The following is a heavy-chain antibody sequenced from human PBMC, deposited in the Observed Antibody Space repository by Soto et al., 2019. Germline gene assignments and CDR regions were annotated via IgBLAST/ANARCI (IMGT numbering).Heavy chain of an antibody. CDR3: AREVYYDFWSGFTTHPYYFDD. J-gene: IGHJ4*02. V-gene: IGHV3-30-3*01. CDR2: ISDDGSNT. Sequence: QVQLVESGGGVVQPGRSLRLSCAASGFTFSRHTMHWVRQAPGKGLEWVAAISDDGSNTYYADSVKGRFTISRDNSKNKLYLQMNSLSSEDTAVHHCAREVYYDFWSGFTTHPYYFDDWGQGTLVTVSS. CDR1: GFTFSRHT. D-gene: IGHD3-3*01.